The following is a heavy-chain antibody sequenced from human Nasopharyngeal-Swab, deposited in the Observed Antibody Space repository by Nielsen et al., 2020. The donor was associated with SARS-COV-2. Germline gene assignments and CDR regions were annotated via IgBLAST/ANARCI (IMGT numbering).Heavy chain of an antibody. CDR2: VNHRGST. D-gene: IGHD2-21*01. Sequence: WIRQPPGKGLEWIAVVNHRGSTNYNPSLKSRVTISMDRSKNQFSLKVTSVTAADTAVYYCARSGLFTLGHYSYCYMDVWGKGTTVTV. CDR3: ARSGLFTLGHYSYCYMDV. V-gene: IGHV4-34*01. J-gene: IGHJ6*03.